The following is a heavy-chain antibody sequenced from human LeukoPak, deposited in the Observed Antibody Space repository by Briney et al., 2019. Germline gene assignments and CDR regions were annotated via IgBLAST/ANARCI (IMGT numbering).Heavy chain of an antibody. J-gene: IGHJ3*02. D-gene: IGHD3-3*01. CDR2: IYYSGST. Sequence: SETLSLTCTVSGGSISSSSYYWGWIRQPPGKGLEWIGSIYYSGSTYYNPSLKSRVTISVDTSKNQFSLKLSSVTAADTAVYYCARTIYAFDIWGQGTMVTVSS. V-gene: IGHV4-39*01. CDR3: ARTIYAFDI. CDR1: GGSISSSSYY.